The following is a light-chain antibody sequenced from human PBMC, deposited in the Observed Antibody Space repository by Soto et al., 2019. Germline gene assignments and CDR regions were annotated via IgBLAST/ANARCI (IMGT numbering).Light chain of an antibody. CDR2: GNS. V-gene: IGLV1-40*01. Sequence: QSVLAHPPSVSGGPGQRGTISCTGDSPNIGAGYDVHWYQQLPGTAPKLLIYGNSNRPSGVPDRFSGSKSGTSASLAITGLQAEDEADYYCQSYDSSLSGSYVFGTGTKVTVL. J-gene: IGLJ1*01. CDR1: SPNIGAGYD. CDR3: QSYDSSLSGSYV.